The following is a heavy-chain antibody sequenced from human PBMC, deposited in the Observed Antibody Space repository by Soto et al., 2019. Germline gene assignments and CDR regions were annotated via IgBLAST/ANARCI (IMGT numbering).Heavy chain of an antibody. CDR1: GFTFDDYA. J-gene: IGHJ6*03. Sequence: EVQLVESGGGLVQPGRSLRLSCAASGFTFDDYAMHWVRQAPGTGLEWVSGISWNSGSIGYADSVKGRFTISRDNAKNSLYLQMNSLRAEDTALYYCAKGASWYYYYMDVWGKGTTVTVSS. CDR3: AKGASWYYYYMDV. V-gene: IGHV3-9*01. CDR2: ISWNSGSI.